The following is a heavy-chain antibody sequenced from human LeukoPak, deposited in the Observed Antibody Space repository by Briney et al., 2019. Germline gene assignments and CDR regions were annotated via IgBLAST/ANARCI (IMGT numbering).Heavy chain of an antibody. J-gene: IGHJ4*02. CDR2: ISSDGYRT. D-gene: IGHD3-10*01. V-gene: IGHV3-30*18. CDR3: AKGLGTGSVLARPLHY. CDR1: GFPFSTYD. Sequence: PGRSLRLSCAASGFPFSTYDMHWVRQAPDKGLQWVAVISSDGYRTDYPDSVRGRFTISRDNFKNTADLQMISVTAEDTAMYFCAKGLGTGSVLARPLHYWGQGTLVTVSS.